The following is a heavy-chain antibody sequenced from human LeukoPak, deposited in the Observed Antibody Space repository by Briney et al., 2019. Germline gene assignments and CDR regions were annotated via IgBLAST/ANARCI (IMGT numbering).Heavy chain of an antibody. V-gene: IGHV1-8*03. CDR2: MNPNSGNT. CDR1: GYTFTSYD. J-gene: IGHJ3*02. D-gene: IGHD3-3*02. CDR3: ARRAFDTFDI. Sequence: ASVKVSCKASGYTFTSYDINWVRQATGQGLEWMGWMNPNSGNTGFAQKFHGRVTITRNTSISTAYMVLSSLRSEDTAVYYCARRAFDTFDIWGQGTMVTVSS.